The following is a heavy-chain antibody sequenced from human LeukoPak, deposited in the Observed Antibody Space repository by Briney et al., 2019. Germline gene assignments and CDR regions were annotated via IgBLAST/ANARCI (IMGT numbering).Heavy chain of an antibody. CDR2: IIPIFGTA. Sequence: SVKVSCKASGGTFSSYAISWVRQAPGQGLEWMGGIIPIFGTANYAQKFQGRVTITADESTSTAYMELSSLRSEDTAVYYCARDEVAVAGVLDYWGQGTLVTVSS. V-gene: IGHV1-69*01. J-gene: IGHJ4*02. CDR3: ARDEVAVAGVLDY. D-gene: IGHD6-19*01. CDR1: GGTFSSYA.